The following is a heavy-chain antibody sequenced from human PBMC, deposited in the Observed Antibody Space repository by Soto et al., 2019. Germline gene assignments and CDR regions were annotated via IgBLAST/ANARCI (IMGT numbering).Heavy chain of an antibody. CDR3: ARERVAATSVANWFDP. Sequence: GGSLRLSCAASGFTFSSYSMNWVRQAPGKGLEWVSSISSSSSYIYYADSVKGRFTISRDNAKNSLYLQMNSLRAEDTAVYYCARERVAATSVANWFDPWGQGTLVTVSS. D-gene: IGHD2-15*01. V-gene: IGHV3-21*01. CDR1: GFTFSSYS. CDR2: ISSSSSYI. J-gene: IGHJ5*02.